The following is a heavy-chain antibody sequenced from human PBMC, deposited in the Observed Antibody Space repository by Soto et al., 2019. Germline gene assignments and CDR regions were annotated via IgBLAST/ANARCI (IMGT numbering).Heavy chain of an antibody. D-gene: IGHD6-13*01. CDR3: AKESGYSSSWYSFAP. V-gene: IGHV3-30*18. CDR1: GFTFSVYG. J-gene: IGHJ5*02. CDR2: ISNDGSNK. Sequence: GGTLRLSCAASGFTFSVYGMDWVLQAPGKGLEWVAVISNDGSNKYYADSVKGRFTISRDNSKNTLYLQMNSLRAEDTAVYYCAKESGYSSSWYSFAPWGQGTLVTVSS.